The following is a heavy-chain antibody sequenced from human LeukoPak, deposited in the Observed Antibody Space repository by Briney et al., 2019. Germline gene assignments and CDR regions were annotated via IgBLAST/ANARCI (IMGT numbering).Heavy chain of an antibody. CDR3: ARVRGATVTTGDYYYYMDV. D-gene: IGHD4-17*01. Sequence: SETLSLTCTVSGGSISTFYWSWIRQPAGKGLEWIGRIFTSGSTNYNPSLKSRVTMSVDTSKNQFSLKLTSVTAADTAVYYCARVRGATVTTGDYYYYMDVWGKGTTVTIPS. CDR1: GGSISTFY. J-gene: IGHJ6*03. V-gene: IGHV4-4*07. CDR2: IFTSGST.